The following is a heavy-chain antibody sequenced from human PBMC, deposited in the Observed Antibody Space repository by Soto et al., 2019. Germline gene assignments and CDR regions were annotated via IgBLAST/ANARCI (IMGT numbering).Heavy chain of an antibody. CDR3: ARDNGSGWYPQAGTFDY. CDR1: GGTFSSYA. CDR2: IIPIFGTA. V-gene: IGHV1-69*01. Sequence: QVQLVQSGAEVKKPGSSVKVSCKASGGTFSSYAISWVRQAPGQGLEWMGGIIPIFGTANYAQKFQGRVTITAAESTGTAYMELSSLRSEDTAVYYCARDNGSGWYPQAGTFDYWGQGTLVTVSS. D-gene: IGHD6-19*01. J-gene: IGHJ4*02.